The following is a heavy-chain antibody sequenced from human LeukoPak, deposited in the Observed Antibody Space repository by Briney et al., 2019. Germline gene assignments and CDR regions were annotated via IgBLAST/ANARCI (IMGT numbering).Heavy chain of an antibody. Sequence: PSEILSLTCTVSGGSISSYYWSWIRQPPGKGLEWIGYIYYSGSTNYNPSLESRVTISVDTSKNQFSLKLSSVTAADTAVYYCARDTSSSGIDYWGQGTLVTVSS. J-gene: IGHJ4*02. CDR1: GGSISSYY. V-gene: IGHV4-59*01. CDR3: ARDTSSSGIDY. CDR2: IYYSGST. D-gene: IGHD6-19*01.